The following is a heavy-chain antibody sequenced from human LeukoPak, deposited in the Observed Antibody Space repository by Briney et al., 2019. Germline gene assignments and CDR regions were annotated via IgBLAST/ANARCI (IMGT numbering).Heavy chain of an antibody. CDR1: GFTFDDYA. J-gene: IGHJ4*02. D-gene: IGHD2-2*01. CDR2: ISWNSGSM. CDR3: AKEDIVVVPAAYSSGWRQYFDY. V-gene: IGHV3-9*01. Sequence: PGGSLRLSCAASGFTFDDYAMHWVRQAPGKGLEWVSGISWNSGSMGYADSVKGRFTISRDNSKNTLYLQMNSLRAEDTAVYYCAKEDIVVVPAAYSSGWRQYFDYWGQGTLVTVSS.